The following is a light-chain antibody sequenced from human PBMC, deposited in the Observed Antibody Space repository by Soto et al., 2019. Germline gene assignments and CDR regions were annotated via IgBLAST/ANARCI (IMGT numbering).Light chain of an antibody. CDR2: DVS. CDR3: YSYAGISDV. Sequence: QSAPTQPRSVSGSPGQSVTISCTGTSSDAGGYNYVSWYQQHPGKAPKLMIYDVSKRPSGVPDRFSGSKSGNTASLTISGLQAEDEADYYCYSYAGISDVFGTGTKLTVL. CDR1: SSDAGGYNY. J-gene: IGLJ1*01. V-gene: IGLV2-11*01.